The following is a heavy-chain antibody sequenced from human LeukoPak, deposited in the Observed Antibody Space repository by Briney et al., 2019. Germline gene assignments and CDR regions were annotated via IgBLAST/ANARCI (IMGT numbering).Heavy chain of an antibody. CDR1: GFTFSSYA. V-gene: IGHV3-23*01. J-gene: IGHJ5*02. Sequence: PGGPLRLSCAASGFTFSSYAMSWVRQAPGKGLEWVSAISGSGGSTYYADSVKGRFTISRDNSKNTLYLQMNSLRAEDTAVYYCAKDPQNRVRVVLMVYAIPNWFDPWGQGTLVTVSS. CDR2: ISGSGGST. D-gene: IGHD2-8*01. CDR3: AKDPQNRVRVVLMVYAIPNWFDP.